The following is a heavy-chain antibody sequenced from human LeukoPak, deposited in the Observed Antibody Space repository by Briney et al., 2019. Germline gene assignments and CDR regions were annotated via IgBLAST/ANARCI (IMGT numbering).Heavy chain of an antibody. Sequence: SVKVSCKASGGTLSSYAISWVRQAPGQGLEWMGGIIPIFGTANYAQKFQGRVTITADESTSTAYMELSSLRSEDTAVYYCARGGDCSGGSCYSGFDPWGQGTPVTVSS. CDR1: GGTLSSYA. D-gene: IGHD2-15*01. J-gene: IGHJ5*02. V-gene: IGHV1-69*01. CDR2: IIPIFGTA. CDR3: ARGGDCSGGSCYSGFDP.